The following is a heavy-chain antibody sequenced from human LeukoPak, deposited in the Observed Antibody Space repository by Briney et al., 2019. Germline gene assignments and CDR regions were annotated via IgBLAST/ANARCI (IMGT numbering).Heavy chain of an antibody. CDR1: GDSVSSNSVT. V-gene: IGHV6-1*01. CDR3: ARRLTQYDCFDP. Sequence: SQTLSLTCAISGDSVSSNSVTWNWIRQSPSRGHEWVGRTYYRSRWYNDYAVSVRGRITVNPDTSKNQFSLHLNSVTPEDTAVYYCARRLTQYDCFDPWGQGILVTVSS. J-gene: IGHJ5*02. CDR2: TYYRSRWYN. D-gene: IGHD2-2*01.